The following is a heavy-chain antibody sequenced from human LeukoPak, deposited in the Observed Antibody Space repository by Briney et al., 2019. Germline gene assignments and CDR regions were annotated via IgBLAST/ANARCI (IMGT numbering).Heavy chain of an antibody. CDR1: GFTFSSYD. V-gene: IGHV3-13*04. CDR3: VRRLRGWSSGFDY. Sequence: GGSLRLSCAASGFTFSSYDMHWVRQATGKGLEWVSTIGAAGEMFYPGSVKGRSTISRDDAKNSMYLQMNSLRAGDTAVYYCVRRLRGWSSGFDYWGQGILVTVSS. D-gene: IGHD6-19*01. J-gene: IGHJ4*02. CDR2: IGAAGEM.